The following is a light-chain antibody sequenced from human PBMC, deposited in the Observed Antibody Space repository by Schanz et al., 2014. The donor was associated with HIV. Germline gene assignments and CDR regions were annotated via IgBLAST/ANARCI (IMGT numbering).Light chain of an antibody. CDR2: EVN. Sequence: QSALTQPRSVSGSPGQSVTISCTGTSSDVGGYNYVSWYQQHPGKAPKLIIYEVNKRPSGVPDRFYGAKSGNTASLTVSGLQAEDEADYYCSSYTSSSTWVFGGGTQLTVL. CDR3: SSYTSSSTWV. J-gene: IGLJ3*02. V-gene: IGLV2-11*01. CDR1: SSDVGGYNY.